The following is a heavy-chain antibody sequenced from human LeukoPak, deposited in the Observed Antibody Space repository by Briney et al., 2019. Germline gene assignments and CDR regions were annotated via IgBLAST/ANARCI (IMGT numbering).Heavy chain of an antibody. Sequence: SETLSLTCTVSGVSISSGDNYWSWIRQPPGKGLECIGYIYYSGSTYYNPSLKSRVTISLDTSKNQFSLNLSSVTAADTAVYYCARQYCSGGSCYLGFDYWGQGTLVTVSS. D-gene: IGHD2-15*01. V-gene: IGHV4-30-4*08. CDR2: IYYSGST. CDR3: ARQYCSGGSCYLGFDY. CDR1: GVSISSGDNY. J-gene: IGHJ4*02.